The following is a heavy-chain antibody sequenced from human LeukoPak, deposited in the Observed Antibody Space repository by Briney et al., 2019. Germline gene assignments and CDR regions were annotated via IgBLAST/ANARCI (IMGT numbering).Heavy chain of an antibody. CDR2: IYYSGST. CDR1: GGSISSSSYY. V-gene: IGHV4-39*01. J-gene: IGHJ4*02. Sequence: KPSETLSLTCTVSGGSISSSSYYWGWIRQPPGKGLEWIGSIYYSGSTYYNPSLKSRVTIPVDTSKNQFSLKLSSVTAADTAVYYCARHSGSYRNLFDYWGQGTLVTVSS. CDR3: ARHSGSYRNLFDY. D-gene: IGHD1-26*01.